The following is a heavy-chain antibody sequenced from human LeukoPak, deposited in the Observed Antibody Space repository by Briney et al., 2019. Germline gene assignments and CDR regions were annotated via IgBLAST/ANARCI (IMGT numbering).Heavy chain of an antibody. CDR2: IKTDGSEK. J-gene: IGHJ4*02. Sequence: GGSLRLSCAASGFTFTNYWMSWVRQPPGKGLEWVANIKTDGSEKYYVDSVKGRFTISRDNTKNSLYLQMNSLRAEDTAMYYCARMSGWYWFDYWGRGTLVTVPS. CDR1: GFTFTNYW. D-gene: IGHD6-19*01. V-gene: IGHV3-7*01. CDR3: ARMSGWYWFDY.